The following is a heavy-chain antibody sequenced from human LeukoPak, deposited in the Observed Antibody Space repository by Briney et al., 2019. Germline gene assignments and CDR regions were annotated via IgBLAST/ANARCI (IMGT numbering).Heavy chain of an antibody. CDR2: ITSDASST. D-gene: IGHD3-10*01. CDR3: AREFEGQEAGAYGSGSYDVFDI. J-gene: IGHJ3*02. Sequence: GGSLRPSCAAFGFTFSNYWMHWVRRAPGKGLVWVSRITSDASSTSYADSVKGRFTISRDNAKNTLYLRMNSLRAEDTAVYYCAREFEGQEAGAYGSGSYDVFDIWGQGTMVTVSS. V-gene: IGHV3-74*01. CDR1: GFTFSNYW.